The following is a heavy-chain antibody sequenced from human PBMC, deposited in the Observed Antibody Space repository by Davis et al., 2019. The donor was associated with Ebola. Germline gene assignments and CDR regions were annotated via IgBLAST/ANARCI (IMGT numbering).Heavy chain of an antibody. CDR2: TSFDGSSK. Sequence: GESLKISCRVSGFTLGDYAINWVRQAPGKGLEWVAVTSFDGSSKYYVESVKGRFTISRDNSRNTLYLQMNSLRAEDTAVYYCARDYRIAARGYYYYGMDVWGKGTTVTVSS. CDR1: GFTLGDYA. CDR3: ARDYRIAARGYYYYGMDV. V-gene: IGHV3-30*04. J-gene: IGHJ6*04. D-gene: IGHD6-25*01.